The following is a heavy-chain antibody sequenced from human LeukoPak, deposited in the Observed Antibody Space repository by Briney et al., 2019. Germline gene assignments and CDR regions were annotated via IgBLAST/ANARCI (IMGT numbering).Heavy chain of an antibody. Sequence: GGSLRLSCTASGFTFGDYAMSWVRQAPGRGLEWVGFIRSKAYDGTTEYATSVRGRSTISRDDSKSIVYLQMNNLKTEDTALYFCSRDYYDFSSGSNWLDPWGQGTLVTVSS. CDR2: IRSKAYDGTT. V-gene: IGHV3-49*04. CDR1: GFTFGDYA. CDR3: SRDYYDFSSGSNWLDP. J-gene: IGHJ5*02. D-gene: IGHD3-3*01.